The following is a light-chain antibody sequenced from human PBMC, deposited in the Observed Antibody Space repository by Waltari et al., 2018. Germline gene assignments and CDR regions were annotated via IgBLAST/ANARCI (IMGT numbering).Light chain of an antibody. CDR1: DIGGRT. Sequence: SYVLTQPPSVSVAPGQTARIACGLNDIGGRTVNWYQQKPGQAPVLVVYGDTDRPSGIPERFFGSTSGNSATLTISRVEAGDEADYYCQVWVSRTDHYVFGTGTKVTVL. CDR2: GDT. V-gene: IGLV3-21*02. CDR3: QVWVSRTDHYV. J-gene: IGLJ1*01.